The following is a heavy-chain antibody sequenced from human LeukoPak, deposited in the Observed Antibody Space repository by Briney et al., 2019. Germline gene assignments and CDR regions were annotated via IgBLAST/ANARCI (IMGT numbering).Heavy chain of an antibody. CDR1: GGTFSSYA. J-gene: IGHJ4*02. V-gene: IGHV1-69*06. D-gene: IGHD2-2*01. CDR2: IIPIFGTA. CDR3: ASPPSVVPAAEYYFDY. Sequence: SVTVSCKASGGTFSSYATSWVRQAPGQGLEWMGGIIPIFGTANYAQKFQGRVTITADKSTSTAYMELSSLRSEDTAVYYCASPPSVVPAAEYYFDYWGQGTLVTVSS.